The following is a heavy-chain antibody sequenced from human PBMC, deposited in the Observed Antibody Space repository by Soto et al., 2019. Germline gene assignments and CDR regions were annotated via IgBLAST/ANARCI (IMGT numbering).Heavy chain of an antibody. CDR2: TSGGGGGT. CDR3: AKGSQYDILTAYHACDS. Sequence: EVQLLESGGGLVQPGGSLRLSCSVSGFPFSNYAMSWVRQAPGKGLEWVSSTSGGGGGTHYADSMKGRFTISRDNSKNTLHLEMSRLRADDTAVYYCAKGSQYDILTAYHACDSWGQGTLVTVSS. D-gene: IGHD3-9*01. V-gene: IGHV3-23*01. J-gene: IGHJ4*02. CDR1: GFPFSNYA.